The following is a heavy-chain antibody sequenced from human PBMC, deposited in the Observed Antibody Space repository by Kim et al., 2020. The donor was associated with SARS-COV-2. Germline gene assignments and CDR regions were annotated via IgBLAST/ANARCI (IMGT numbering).Heavy chain of an antibody. D-gene: IGHD2-8*01. J-gene: IGHJ4*02. Sequence: VKGRFTISRDDSKSIAYLQMNSLKTEDTAVYYCTRDLDIVLMVYASPFDYWGQGTLVTVSS. V-gene: IGHV3-49*02. CDR3: TRDLDIVLMVYASPFDY.